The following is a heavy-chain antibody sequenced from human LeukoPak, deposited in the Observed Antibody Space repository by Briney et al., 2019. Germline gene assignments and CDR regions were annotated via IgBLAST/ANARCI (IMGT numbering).Heavy chain of an antibody. CDR2: IYSGGGT. V-gene: IGHV3-53*04. D-gene: IGHD1-26*01. CDR3: ARVGSSDGMDV. CDR1: GFTVSSNY. J-gene: IGHJ6*02. Sequence: GGSLRLSCAASGFTVSSNYMSWVRPAPGKGLECVSVIYSGGGTYYADSVKGRFTIPRHNSKNTQYLQMNSLRAEDTAVYYCARVGSSDGMDVWGQGTTVTVSS.